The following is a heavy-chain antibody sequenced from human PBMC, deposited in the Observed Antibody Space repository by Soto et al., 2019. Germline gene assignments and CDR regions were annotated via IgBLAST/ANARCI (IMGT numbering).Heavy chain of an antibody. V-gene: IGHV3-23*01. CDR1: GFTFSDFV. CDR3: AKVIGGSESYWGGSHYYYALDV. CDR2: ISGTDGST. Sequence: EVQVWESGGGLIEPGGSLRLSCAASGFTFSDFVMYWVRQAPGKGLEWVSVISGTDGSTYYADSVRGRFTISRDNSINTVYLQMTSLRAEDTAVYYCAKVIGGSESYWGGSHYYYALDVWGQGTTVTVSS. J-gene: IGHJ6*02. D-gene: IGHD3-10*01.